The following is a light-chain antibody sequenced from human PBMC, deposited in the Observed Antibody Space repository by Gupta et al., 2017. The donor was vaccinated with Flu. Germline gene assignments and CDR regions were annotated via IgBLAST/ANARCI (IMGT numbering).Light chain of an antibody. CDR2: KIS. V-gene: IGKV2-30*02. J-gene: IGKJ1*01. Sequence: VSILSPRLLPFTLGQPAFISCRSSQRLVHSDGNTYLHWFQQRPGQSPRRLIYKISNRETGVPERFSGSGSGTEFTLKISRVEAEDVGIYYCMHDVRWPWTFGQGTKVEIK. CDR3: MHDVRWPWT. CDR1: QRLVHSDGNTY.